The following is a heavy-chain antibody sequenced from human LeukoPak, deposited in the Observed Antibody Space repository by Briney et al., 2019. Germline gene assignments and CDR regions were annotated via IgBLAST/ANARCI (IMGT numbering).Heavy chain of an antibody. Sequence: GGSLRLSCAAPGFSLKTYNMNWVRQAPGKGLEWVSSMTSSRYIYYADSVKGRFTISRDDANNLVFLQMHSLRAEDTAIYYCTRDQFFDYDNDDAFDVWVQGTKVIVSS. J-gene: IGHJ3*01. D-gene: IGHD3-22*01. CDR1: GFSLKTYN. V-gene: IGHV3-21*04. CDR3: TRDQFFDYDNDDAFDV. CDR2: MTSSRYI.